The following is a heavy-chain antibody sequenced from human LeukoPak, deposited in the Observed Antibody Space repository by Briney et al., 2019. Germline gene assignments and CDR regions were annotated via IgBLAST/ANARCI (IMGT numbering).Heavy chain of an antibody. V-gene: IGHV1-24*01. D-gene: IGHD6-19*01. J-gene: IGHJ5*02. CDR1: GYTLTELS. Sequence: ASVKVSCKVSGYTLTELSMHWVRQAPGKGLEWMGGFDPEDGETIYAQKFQGRVTMTEDTSTDTAYMELSSLRSEDTAVYYCAKEGSSGWSHAVGWFDPWGQGTLVTVSS. CDR2: FDPEDGET. CDR3: AKEGSSGWSHAVGWFDP.